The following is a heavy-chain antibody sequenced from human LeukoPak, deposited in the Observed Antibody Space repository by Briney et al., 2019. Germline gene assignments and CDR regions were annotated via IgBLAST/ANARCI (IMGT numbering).Heavy chain of an antibody. CDR2: ISGSGGNT. J-gene: IGHJ4*02. Sequence: GGSLRLSCAASGFTFSNYAMSWVRQAPGKGLEWVSAISGSGGNTYYADSVKGRFTISRDNSKNTLYLQMNSLRAEDTAVYYCARDSPSLLWFGEWGQGTLVTVSS. CDR3: ARDSPSLLWFGE. CDR1: GFTFSNYA. V-gene: IGHV3-23*01. D-gene: IGHD3-10*01.